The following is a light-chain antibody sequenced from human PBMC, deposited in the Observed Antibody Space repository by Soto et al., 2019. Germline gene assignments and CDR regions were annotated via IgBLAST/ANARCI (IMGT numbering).Light chain of an antibody. CDR2: GTS. V-gene: IGKV3-20*01. Sequence: EIVLTQSPGTLSLSPGERATLSCRASQSVSSSYLAWYQQKPGQAPRLLIYGTSSRATAIPDRFSGSGSGTDFTLNISSLEPEDVAVYYCQQYGSSSWTFGQGTKVEIK. CDR3: QQYGSSSWT. CDR1: QSVSSSY. J-gene: IGKJ1*01.